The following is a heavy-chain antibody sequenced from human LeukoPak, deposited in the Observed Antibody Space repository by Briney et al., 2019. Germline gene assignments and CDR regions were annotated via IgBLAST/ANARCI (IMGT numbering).Heavy chain of an antibody. CDR1: GFTFSSYW. Sequence: GVSLRLSCAASGFTFSSYWVTWVRQAPGKGLEWVANIKQDGSEKHYVDSVKGRFTTSRDNAKNSLYLQMNSLRAEDTAVYYCARDKGGYSYGYDYWGQGTLVTVSS. V-gene: IGHV3-7*01. CDR2: IKQDGSEK. CDR3: ARDKGGYSYGYDY. D-gene: IGHD5-18*01. J-gene: IGHJ4*02.